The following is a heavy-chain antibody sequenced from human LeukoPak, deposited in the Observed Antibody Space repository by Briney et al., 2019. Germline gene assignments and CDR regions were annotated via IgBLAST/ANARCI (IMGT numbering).Heavy chain of an antibody. CDR3: ARDLMATSRVAAGY. J-gene: IGHJ4*02. V-gene: IGHV3-21*01. CDR1: GFTFSSYG. CDR2: ISSSSSYI. D-gene: IGHD2-15*01. Sequence: NPGGSLRLSCAPSGFTFSSYGMHWVRQAPGKGLEWVSSISSSSSYIYYADSVKGRFTISRDNAKNSLYLQMNSLRAEDTAVYYCARDLMATSRVAAGYWGQGTLVTVSA.